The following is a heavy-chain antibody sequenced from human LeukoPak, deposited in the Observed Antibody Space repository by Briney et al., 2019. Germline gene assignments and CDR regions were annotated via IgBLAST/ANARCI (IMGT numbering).Heavy chain of an antibody. CDR1: GYTFTGYY. CDR2: INPNSGDT. Sequence: ASVKVSCKASGYTFTGYYMHWVRQAPGQGLEWMGWINPNSGDTNYAQKFQGRVTMTRDTSISTAYMELSRLRSDDTAVYYCARVWPSTTSIAARGGLYYYYMDVWGKGTTVTVSS. V-gene: IGHV1-2*02. CDR3: ARVWPSTTSIAARGGLYYYYMDV. J-gene: IGHJ6*03. D-gene: IGHD6-6*01.